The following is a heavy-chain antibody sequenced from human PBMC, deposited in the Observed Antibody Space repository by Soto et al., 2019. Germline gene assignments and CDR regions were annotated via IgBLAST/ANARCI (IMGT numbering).Heavy chain of an antibody. CDR2: INPNSGGT. CDR1: GYTFTGYY. J-gene: IGHJ6*02. CDR3: ARTEFSNFTTEYYYYYGMDV. Sequence: GASVKVSCKASGYTFTGYYMHWVRQAPGQGLEWMGWINPNSGGTNYAQKFQGWVTMTRDTSISTAYMELSRLRSDDTAVYYCARTEFSNFTTEYYYYYGMDVWGQGTTVTVSS. V-gene: IGHV1-2*04. D-gene: IGHD3-3*01.